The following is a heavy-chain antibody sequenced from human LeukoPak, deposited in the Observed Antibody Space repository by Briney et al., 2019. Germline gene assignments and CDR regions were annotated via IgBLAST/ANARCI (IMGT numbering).Heavy chain of an antibody. V-gene: IGHV1-2*02. CDR2: INPNSGGT. CDR1: GYTFTGYY. J-gene: IGHJ6*02. Sequence: ASVKVSCKASGYTFTGYYMHWVRQAPGQGLEWMGWINPNSGGTNYAQKFQGRVTMTRDTSISTAYMELSRLRSDDTAVYYCARDVRYSYGWNYYYYGMDVWGQGTTVTVSS. D-gene: IGHD5-18*01. CDR3: ARDVRYSYGWNYYYYGMDV.